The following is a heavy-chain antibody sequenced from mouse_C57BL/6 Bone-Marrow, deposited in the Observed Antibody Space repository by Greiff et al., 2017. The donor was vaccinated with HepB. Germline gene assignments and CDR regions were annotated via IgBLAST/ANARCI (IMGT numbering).Heavy chain of an antibody. J-gene: IGHJ4*01. D-gene: IGHD3-3*01. CDR3: ASGWDYAMEY. V-gene: IGHV1-50*01. CDR1: GYTFTSYW. Sequence: QVQLQQPGAELVKPGASVKLSCKASGYTFTSYWMQWVKQRPGQGLEWMGEIDPSDSYTNYNQKFKGKATLTVDTSSSTAYMQLSSLTSEDAAVYDCASGWDYAMEYGGRGTSVTVSA. CDR2: IDPSDSYT.